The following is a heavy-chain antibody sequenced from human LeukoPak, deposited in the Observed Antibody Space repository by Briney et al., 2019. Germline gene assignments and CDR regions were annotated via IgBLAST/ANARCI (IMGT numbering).Heavy chain of an antibody. CDR2: ISSSGSTI. D-gene: IGHD1-14*01. CDR3: ARGPELHYFDY. Sequence: GGSLRLSCAASGFTFSSYEMNWVRQAPGKGLEWVSYISSSGSTIYYADSVKGRFTISRDNAKNSLYLQMNSLRAEDTAVYYCARGPELHYFDYWGQGTLVTVSS. J-gene: IGHJ4*02. V-gene: IGHV3-48*03. CDR1: GFTFSSYE.